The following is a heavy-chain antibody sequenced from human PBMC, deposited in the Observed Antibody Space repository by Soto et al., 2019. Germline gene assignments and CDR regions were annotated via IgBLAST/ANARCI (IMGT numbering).Heavy chain of an antibody. CDR3: VKDFPYFSFDIWNGLDH. CDR2: ISSSGVTT. CDR1: GFTFGAFA. Sequence: VQLLEAGGDLVQPGGSLRLSCAASGFTFGAFAMSWVRQAPGRGLDWVSAISSSGVTTYYADAVKGRFTISRDGSKNALYLQMNSLRAEDTAVYYCVKDFPYFSFDIWNGLDHWGQGALVTVSS. J-gene: IGHJ4*02. D-gene: IGHD3-3*01. V-gene: IGHV3-23*01.